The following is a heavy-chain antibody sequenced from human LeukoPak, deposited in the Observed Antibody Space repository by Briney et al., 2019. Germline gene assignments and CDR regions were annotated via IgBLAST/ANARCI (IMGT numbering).Heavy chain of an antibody. D-gene: IGHD3-3*01. V-gene: IGHV4-4*02. Sequence: GSLRLSCAASGFTFSSYAMSWVRQPPGKGLEWIGEIYHSGSTNYNPSLKSRVTISVDKSKDQFSLKLSSVTAADTAVYYWSASAPTFRDDI. CDR2: IYHSGST. J-gene: IGHJ3*02. CDR3: SASAPTFRDDI. CDR1: GFTFSSYAM.